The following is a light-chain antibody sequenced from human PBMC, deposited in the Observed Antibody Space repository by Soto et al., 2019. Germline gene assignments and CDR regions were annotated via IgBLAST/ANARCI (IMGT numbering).Light chain of an antibody. CDR3: CSYSSSSTRVV. J-gene: IGLJ1*01. CDR2: EVT. V-gene: IGLV2-14*01. Sequence: QSVLTQPASVSGSPGQSITISCTGTSSDVGGYNYVSWYHQHPGKAPQLLIYEVTKRPSGVLNRFSGSKSGNTASLSISGLQAEDEADYYCCSYSSSSTRVVFGTGTKGTVL. CDR1: SSDVGGYNY.